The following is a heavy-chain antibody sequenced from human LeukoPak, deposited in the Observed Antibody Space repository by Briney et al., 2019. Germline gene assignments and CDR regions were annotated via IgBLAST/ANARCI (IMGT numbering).Heavy chain of an antibody. Sequence: GGSLRLSCAASGFTFSSYAMSWVRQAPGKGLEWVSAISGSGGSTYYADSVKGRFTISRDNSKNTLYLQMNRLRAEDTAVYYCAKTYYDFWSAPSWFDPWGQGTLVTVSS. V-gene: IGHV3-23*01. D-gene: IGHD3-3*01. CDR3: AKTYYDFWSAPSWFDP. CDR2: ISGSGGST. J-gene: IGHJ5*02. CDR1: GFTFSSYA.